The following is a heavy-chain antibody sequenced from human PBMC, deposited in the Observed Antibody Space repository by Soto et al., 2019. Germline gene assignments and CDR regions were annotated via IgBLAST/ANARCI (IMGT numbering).Heavy chain of an antibody. D-gene: IGHD6-13*01. CDR1: GFTFSSYS. J-gene: IGHJ6*02. V-gene: IGHV3-21*01. Sequence: VGSLRLSCAASGFTFSSYSMNWVRQAPGKGLEWVASISSSSSYIYYADSVKGRFTISRDKAKNSPFLQMSSLRAEDTALYYCARHQGPAAGNYGMDVWDRGTTVTVSS. CDR3: ARHQGPAAGNYGMDV. CDR2: ISSSSSYI.